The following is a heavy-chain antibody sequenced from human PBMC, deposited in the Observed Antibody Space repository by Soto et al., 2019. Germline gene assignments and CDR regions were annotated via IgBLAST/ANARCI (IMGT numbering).Heavy chain of an antibody. Sequence: GGSLRLSCAAYGFTFSSYGMHWVRQAPGKGLEWVAVISYDGSNKYYADSVKGRFTNSRDNSKNTLYLQMNSLRAEDTAVYYCAKSGFKHNWFAPWGQGTLVTVSS. CDR1: GFTFSSYG. J-gene: IGHJ5*02. V-gene: IGHV3-30*18. CDR3: AKSGFKHNWFAP. CDR2: ISYDGSNK. D-gene: IGHD2-21*01.